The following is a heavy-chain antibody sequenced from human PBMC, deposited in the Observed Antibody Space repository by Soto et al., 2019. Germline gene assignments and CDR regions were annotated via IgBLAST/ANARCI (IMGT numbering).Heavy chain of an antibody. D-gene: IGHD6-19*01. V-gene: IGHV1-45*02. J-gene: IGHJ3*02. CDR2: ITPFNGNT. CDR1: GYTFTYRY. Sequence: QMQLVQSGAEVKKTGSSVKVSCKASGYTFTYRYLHWVRQAPGQALEWMGWITPFNGNTNYAQKFQDRVTITRDRSMSTAYMELSSLRSEDTAMYYCARGGIAVARAGAFDIWGQGTMVTVSS. CDR3: ARGGIAVARAGAFDI.